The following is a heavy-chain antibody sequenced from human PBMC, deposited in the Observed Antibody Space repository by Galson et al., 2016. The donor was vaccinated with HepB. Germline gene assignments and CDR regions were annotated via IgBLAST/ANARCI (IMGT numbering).Heavy chain of an antibody. V-gene: IGHV3-23*01. D-gene: IGHD6-19*01. Sequence: SLRLSCAASGFTFSSYAMSWVRQAPGKGPEWVSGISGGGGRTYYADSVKGRFTISRDNSKNTLFLQMKSLRAEDTAVYYCAKSQDSSGLYYWYFDLWGRGALATVSS. CDR2: ISGGGGRT. CDR3: AKSQDSSGLYYWYFDL. CDR1: GFTFSSYA. J-gene: IGHJ2*01.